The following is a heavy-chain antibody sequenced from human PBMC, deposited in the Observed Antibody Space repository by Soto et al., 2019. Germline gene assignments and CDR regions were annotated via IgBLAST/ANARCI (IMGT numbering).Heavy chain of an antibody. CDR2: IIPIFGTA. D-gene: IGHD3-16*01. J-gene: IGHJ6*02. Sequence: SVKVSCKASGGTFSSYAISWVRQAPGQGLEWMGGIIPIFGTANYAQKFQGRVTITADESTSTAYMELSSLRSEDTAVYYCAMITFGGARPYYYYGMDVWGQGTTVTVSS. V-gene: IGHV1-69*13. CDR3: AMITFGGARPYYYYGMDV. CDR1: GGTFSSYA.